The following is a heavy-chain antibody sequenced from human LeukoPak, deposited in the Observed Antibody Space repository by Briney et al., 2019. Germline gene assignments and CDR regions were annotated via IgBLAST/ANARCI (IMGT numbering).Heavy chain of an antibody. Sequence: PGRSLRLSCAASGFTFEDYAMHWVRQAPGKGLEWVSGISWNSGSIGYADSVKGRFTISRDNAKNSLYLQMSSLRAEDTALYYCAKDFHYYDTRGLLDYWGQGTLVTVSS. CDR2: ISWNSGSI. V-gene: IGHV3-9*01. D-gene: IGHD3-22*01. J-gene: IGHJ4*02. CDR1: GFTFEDYA. CDR3: AKDFHYYDTRGLLDY.